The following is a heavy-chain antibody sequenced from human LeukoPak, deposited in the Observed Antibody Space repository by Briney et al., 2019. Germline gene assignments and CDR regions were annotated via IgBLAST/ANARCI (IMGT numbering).Heavy chain of an antibody. CDR3: ASGRHDFVH. V-gene: IGHV3-33*08. CDR2: IWYDGSNK. Sequence: GGSLRLSCAASGLTFSSYAMNWVRQAPGKGLEWVAVIWYDGSNKYYADSVKGRFTISRDNARNSLYLQMNSLRAEDTAVYYCASGRHDFVHWGHGTLVTVSS. J-gene: IGHJ4*01. D-gene: IGHD3-16*01. CDR1: GLTFSSYA.